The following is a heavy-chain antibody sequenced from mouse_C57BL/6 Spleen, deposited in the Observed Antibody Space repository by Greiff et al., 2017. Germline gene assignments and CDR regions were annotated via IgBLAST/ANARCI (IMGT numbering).Heavy chain of an antibody. V-gene: IGHV5-16*01. Sequence: EVKLMESEGGLVQPGSSMKLSCTASGFTFSDYYMAWVRQVPEKGLEWVANINYDGSSTYYLDSLKSRFIISRDNAKNILYLQMSSLKSEDTATYYCAREGRNYYAMDYWGQGTSVTVSS. J-gene: IGHJ4*01. CDR2: INYDGSST. CDR1: GFTFSDYY. CDR3: AREGRNYYAMDY.